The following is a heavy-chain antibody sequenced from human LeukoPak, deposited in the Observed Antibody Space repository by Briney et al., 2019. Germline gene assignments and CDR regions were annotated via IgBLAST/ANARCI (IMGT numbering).Heavy chain of an antibody. Sequence: ASVKVSCKASGYTFTGYYMHWVRQAPGQGLEWMGRINPNSGGTDYAQKFRGRVTMTRDTSISTAYMELSRLRSDDTAVYSCARTLSGTTYSLDTWGQGTLVTVS. D-gene: IGHD1-20*01. CDR2: INPNSGGT. CDR1: GYTFTGYY. CDR3: ARTLSGTTYSLDT. J-gene: IGHJ5*02. V-gene: IGHV1-2*06.